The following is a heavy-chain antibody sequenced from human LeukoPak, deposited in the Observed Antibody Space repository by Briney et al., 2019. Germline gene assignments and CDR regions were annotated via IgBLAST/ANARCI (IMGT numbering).Heavy chain of an antibody. J-gene: IGHJ6*03. CDR1: GGTFSSYA. D-gene: IGHD1-1*01. CDR3: ARDPGTMYYYYYMDV. CDR2: IIPIFGTA. V-gene: IGHV1-69*05. Sequence: SVKVSCKASGGTFSSYAISWVRQAPGQGLEWMVGIIPIFGTANYAQKFQGRVTMTRDTSISTAYMELSRLRSDDTAVYYCARDPGTMYYYYYMDVWGKGTTVTISS.